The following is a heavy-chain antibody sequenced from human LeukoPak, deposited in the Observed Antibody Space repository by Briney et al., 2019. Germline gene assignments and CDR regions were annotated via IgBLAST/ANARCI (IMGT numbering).Heavy chain of an antibody. CDR2: ISSSGRTI. V-gene: IGHV3-48*04. D-gene: IGHD3-22*01. J-gene: IGHJ6*02. CDR1: GFTFSSYG. CDR3: ARDYYDSRGYYGMDV. Sequence: PGGSLRLSCAASGFTFSSYGMHWVRQAPGQGLEWVSYISSSGRTIHYADSVKGRFTISRDNAKNSLYLEMNSLRAEDTAVYYCARDYYDSRGYYGMDVWGQGTTVTVSS.